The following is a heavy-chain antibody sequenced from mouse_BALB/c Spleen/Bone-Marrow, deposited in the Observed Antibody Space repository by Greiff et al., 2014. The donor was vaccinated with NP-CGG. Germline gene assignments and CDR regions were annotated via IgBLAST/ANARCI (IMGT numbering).Heavy chain of an antibody. CDR3: ASSDGYRAMDY. CDR1: GYAFSSSW. J-gene: IGHJ4*01. CDR2: IFPGDGDT. Sequence: QVQLQQPGPELVKPGASVKISCKASGYAFSSSWMNWVKQRPGQGLEWIGRIFPGDGDTYYNGKFKGKATLTADKSSSTAYMQLSNLTSEDSAVYVCASSDGYRAMDYWGQGTSVTVSS. D-gene: IGHD2-3*01. V-gene: IGHV1-82*01.